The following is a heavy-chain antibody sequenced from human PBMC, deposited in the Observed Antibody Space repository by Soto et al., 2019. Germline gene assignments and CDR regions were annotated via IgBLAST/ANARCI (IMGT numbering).Heavy chain of an antibody. Sequence: EVQVVESGGDLVKPGGSLRLSCASSGFTFSTYTMNWVRQAPGKGLEWVSSINGRGNYIYYADSVKGRFTISRDNAKNLLYLQMDRLRAEDTALYYCVREDGIVGANSAFDYWGLGALVTVSS. V-gene: IGHV3-21*01. J-gene: IGHJ4*02. CDR1: GFTFSTYT. CDR3: VREDGIVGANSAFDY. CDR2: INGRGNYI. D-gene: IGHD1-26*01.